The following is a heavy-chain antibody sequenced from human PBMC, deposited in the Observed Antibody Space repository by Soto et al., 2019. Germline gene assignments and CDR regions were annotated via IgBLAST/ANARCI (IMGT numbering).Heavy chain of an antibody. CDR3: ARGMNPQDY. V-gene: IGHV4-59*12. CDR2: IYYSGTT. D-gene: IGHD6-13*01. Sequence: SETLSLTCTVSGGSISSYYWSWIRQPPGKGLEWIGYIYYSGTTYFNPSLKSRVTMAIDTSKNQFSLSLASVAAADTAMYYCARGMNPQDYWGQGTLVTVSS. CDR1: GGSISSYY. J-gene: IGHJ4*02.